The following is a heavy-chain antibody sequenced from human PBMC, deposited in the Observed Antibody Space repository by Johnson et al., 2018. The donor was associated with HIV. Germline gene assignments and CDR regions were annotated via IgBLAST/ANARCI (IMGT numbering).Heavy chain of an antibody. V-gene: IGHV3-13*01. CDR1: GFTFSSYD. CDR2: VGTAGDT. D-gene: IGHD3-16*01. J-gene: IGHJ3*02. Sequence: VQLVESGGGLVQPGGSLRLSCAASGFTFSSYDMHWVRQATGKGLEWVAAVGTAGDTFYPGSVKGRLTISRDNSKNTVWLQLNSLRAEDTAVYFWASQVRGLRLGVDAFDIWGQGTMVTVSS. CDR3: ASQVRGLRLGVDAFDI.